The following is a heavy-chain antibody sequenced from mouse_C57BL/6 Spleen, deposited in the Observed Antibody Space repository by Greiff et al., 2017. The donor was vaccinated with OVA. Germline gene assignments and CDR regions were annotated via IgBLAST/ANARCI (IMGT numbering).Heavy chain of an antibody. CDR1: GFTFSDYG. J-gene: IGHJ1*03. CDR3: ARPDSYWYFDV. V-gene: IGHV5-17*01. Sequence: EVHLVESGGGLVKPGGSLKLSCAASGFTFSDYGMHWVRQAPEKGLEWVAYISSGSSTIYYADTVKGRFTISRDNAKNTLFLQMTSLRSEDTAMYYCARPDSYWYFDVWGTGTTVTVSS. CDR2: ISSGSSTI.